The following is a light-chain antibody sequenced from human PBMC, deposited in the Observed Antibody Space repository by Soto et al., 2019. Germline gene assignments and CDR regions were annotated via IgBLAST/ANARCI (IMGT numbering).Light chain of an antibody. CDR1: QSVSSS. V-gene: IGKV3-15*01. J-gene: IGKJ4*01. CDR3: QQYNNWTPLT. CDR2: GAS. Sequence: EVGMTQSPATMSVSPWETATLSYTASQSVSSSLAWYQQTPGRAPRLLIYGASNRATDIPTRFSGSGSGTEFTLTISGLQSEDFAVYYCQQYNNWTPLTFGGGTKVDIK.